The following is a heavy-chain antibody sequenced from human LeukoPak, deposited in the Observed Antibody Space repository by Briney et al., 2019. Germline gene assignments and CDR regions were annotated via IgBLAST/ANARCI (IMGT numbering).Heavy chain of an antibody. CDR2: ISWNSGYI. D-gene: IGHD6-13*01. V-gene: IGHV3-9*03. J-gene: IGHJ4*02. CDR3: AKGDYSRWYYFDN. CDR1: GFTFDDYA. Sequence: GGSLRLSCAASGFTFDDYAMHWVRQAPGKGLEWVSSISWNSGYIGYADSAKGRFTISRDNAKNSLYLQMTSLRTEDMALYYCAKGDYSRWYYFDNWGQGTLVTVSS.